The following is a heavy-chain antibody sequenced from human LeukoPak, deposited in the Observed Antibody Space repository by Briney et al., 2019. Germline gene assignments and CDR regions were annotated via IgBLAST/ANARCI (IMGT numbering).Heavy chain of an antibody. CDR3: ARDTNGFWSGMGAWFDP. CDR2: IIPIFGTA. V-gene: IGHV1-69*05. CDR1: GGTFSSYA. J-gene: IGHJ5*02. D-gene: IGHD3-3*01. Sequence: SVKVSCKASGGTFSSYAISWVRQAPGQGLEWMGGIIPIFGTANYAQKFQGRVTITTDESTSTAYMELSSLRSEDTAVYYCARDTNGFWSGMGAWFDPWGQGTLVTVSS.